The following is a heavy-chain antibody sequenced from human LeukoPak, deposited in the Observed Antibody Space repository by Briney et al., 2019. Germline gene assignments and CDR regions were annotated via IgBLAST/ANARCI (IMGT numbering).Heavy chain of an antibody. CDR1: GGTFSSYA. V-gene: IGHV1-69*04. Sequence: ASVKVSCKASGGTFSSYAISWVRQAPGQGLEWMGRIIPILGIANYAQKPQGRVTITADKSTSTAYMELSSLRSEDTAVYYCARTYCSSTSCRHGGNWFDPWGQGTLVTVSS. D-gene: IGHD2-2*01. J-gene: IGHJ5*02. CDR2: IIPILGIA. CDR3: ARTYCSSTSCRHGGNWFDP.